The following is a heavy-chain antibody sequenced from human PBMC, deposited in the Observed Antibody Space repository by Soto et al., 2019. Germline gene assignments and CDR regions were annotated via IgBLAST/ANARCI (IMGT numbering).Heavy chain of an antibody. CDR1: GFTFSSYA. Sequence: TVGSLRLSCAASGFTFSSYAMSWVRQAPGKGLEWVSAISGSGGSTYYADSVKGRFTISRDNSKNTLYLQMNSLRAEDTAVYYCAKGSRPAAIIDYWGQGTLLTVSS. J-gene: IGHJ4*02. CDR3: AKGSRPAAIIDY. CDR2: ISGSGGST. D-gene: IGHD2-2*01. V-gene: IGHV3-23*01.